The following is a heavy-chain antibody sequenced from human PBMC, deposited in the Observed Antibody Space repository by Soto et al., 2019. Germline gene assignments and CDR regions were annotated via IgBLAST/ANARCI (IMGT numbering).Heavy chain of an antibody. CDR2: ISYDGSNK. V-gene: IGHV3-30-3*01. D-gene: IGHD6-13*01. CDR1: GFTFSSYA. Sequence: GGSLRLSCAASGFTFSSYAMHWVRQAPGKGLEWVAVISYDGSNKYYADSVKGRFTISRDNSKNTLYLQMNSLRAEDTAVYYCANGVPQYSSSWQKRVGSDAFDIWGQGTMVTVSS. J-gene: IGHJ3*02. CDR3: ANGVPQYSSSWQKRVGSDAFDI.